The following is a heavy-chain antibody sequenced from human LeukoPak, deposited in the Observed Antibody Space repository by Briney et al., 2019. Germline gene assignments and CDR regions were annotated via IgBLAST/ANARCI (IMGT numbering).Heavy chain of an antibody. J-gene: IGHJ4*02. Sequence: PGGSLRLSCAASGFTFSSYGMSWVRQAPGKGLEWVSAISGSGGSTYYADSVKGRFTISRDNSKNTLYLQMNSLRAEDTAVYYCAKASLLWFGEPTDYFDYWGQGTLVTVSS. V-gene: IGHV3-23*01. CDR3: AKASLLWFGEPTDYFDY. D-gene: IGHD3-10*01. CDR2: ISGSGGST. CDR1: GFTFSSYG.